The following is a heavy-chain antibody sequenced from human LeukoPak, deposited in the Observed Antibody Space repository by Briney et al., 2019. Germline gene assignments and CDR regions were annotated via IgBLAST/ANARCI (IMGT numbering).Heavy chain of an antibody. V-gene: IGHV3-23*01. CDR3: AKAGYGSGSYYNNWFDP. J-gene: IGHJ5*02. D-gene: IGHD3-10*01. CDR2: ISGSGGST. CDR1: GFTFSSYA. Sequence: PGGSLRLSCAASGFTFSSYAMSWVRQAPGKGLEWVSAISGSGGSTYYADSVKGRFTISRDNSKNTVYLQMNSLRAEDTAVYYCAKAGYGSGSYYNNWFDPWGQGTLVTVSS.